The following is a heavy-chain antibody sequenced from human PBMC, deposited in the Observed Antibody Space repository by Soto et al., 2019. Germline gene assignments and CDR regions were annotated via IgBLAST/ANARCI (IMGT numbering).Heavy chain of an antibody. V-gene: IGHV4-31*03. J-gene: IGHJ2*01. CDR1: GGSISSGGYY. Sequence: QVQLQESGPGLVKPSQTLSLTCTVSGGSISSGGYYWSWIRQHPGKGLEWIGYIYYSGSTYYNPSIKSRVTISVDTCKNQVALKLSSVTAADTAVYYCAGVLAVTTSWYFDLWGRGTLVTVSS. CDR3: AGVLAVTTSWYFDL. D-gene: IGHD4-17*01. CDR2: IYYSGST.